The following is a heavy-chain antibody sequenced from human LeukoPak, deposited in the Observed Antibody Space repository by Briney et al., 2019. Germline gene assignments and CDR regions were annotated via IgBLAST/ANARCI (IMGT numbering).Heavy chain of an antibody. CDR2: IYFTGNYI. V-gene: IGHV3-21*01. CDR3: ARQFNTVGNFDY. D-gene: IGHD3-10*01. J-gene: IGHJ4*02. CDR1: GFTSSRYS. Sequence: GGSLRLSCVTSGFTSSRYSMRWVRQAPGKGLEWVSSIYFTGNYISYADSVKGLFTISRDNAKNSLYLQMNSLRAEDTAVYYCARQFNTVGNFDYWGQGTLVTVSS.